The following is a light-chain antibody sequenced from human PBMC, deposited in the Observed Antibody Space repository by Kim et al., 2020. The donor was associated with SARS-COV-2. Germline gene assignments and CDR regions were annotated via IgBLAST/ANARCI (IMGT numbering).Light chain of an antibody. Sequence: DIQMTQSPSTLSASVGDRVTITCRASQSISSWLAWYQRKPGQAPKLLIYGASGLGTGVPSRFSGSGSGTDFTLTISSLPPDDFATYYCQQYNSYSSFGQGTKLDI. J-gene: IGKJ2*03. V-gene: IGKV1-5*01. CDR3: QQYNSYSS. CDR1: QSISSW. CDR2: GAS.